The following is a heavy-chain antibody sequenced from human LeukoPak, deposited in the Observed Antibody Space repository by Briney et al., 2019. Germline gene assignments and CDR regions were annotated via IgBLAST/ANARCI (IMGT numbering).Heavy chain of an antibody. CDR1: GVTFSSYA. J-gene: IGHJ4*02. V-gene: IGHV3-23*01. CDR3: ANLYSSGWYMFDY. D-gene: IGHD6-19*01. CDR2: ISGSGGST. Sequence: GGSLRLSCAASGVTFSSYAMSWVRQAPGKGLEWVSAISGSGGSTYYAYSVKGRFTLSRDNSKNTLCLQMNSLRAEDTAVYYCANLYSSGWYMFDYWGQGPLVTVSS.